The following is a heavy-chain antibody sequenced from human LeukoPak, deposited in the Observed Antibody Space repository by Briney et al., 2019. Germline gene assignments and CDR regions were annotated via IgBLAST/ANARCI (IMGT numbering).Heavy chain of an antibody. CDR3: ARGASDFDY. CDR1: GFTFSDYY. J-gene: IGHJ4*02. CDR2: ISSSGST. V-gene: IGHV3-11*05. Sequence: GGSLRLSCAASGFTFSDYYMSWIRQAPGKGLEWVSYISSSGSTNYADSVRGRFTISRDDAKNSFYMQMNSLRAEDTAVYYCARGASDFDYWGQGTLVTVSS.